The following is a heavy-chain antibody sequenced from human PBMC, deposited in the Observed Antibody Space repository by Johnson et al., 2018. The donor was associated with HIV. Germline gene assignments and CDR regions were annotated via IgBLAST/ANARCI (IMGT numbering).Heavy chain of an antibody. CDR1: GFTFDDYG. J-gene: IGHJ3*02. V-gene: IGHV3-20*04. Sequence: VQLVESGGGLVQPGGSLRLSCAASGFTFDDYGMSWVRQPPGKGLEWVSSIDWDGGRKGYLDSVKGRFTISRDNSKNTLYLQMNSLRAEDTAVYYCARFENTLSNAFDIWGQGTMVTVSS. CDR2: IDWDGGRK. D-gene: IGHD3-10*01. CDR3: ARFENTLSNAFDI.